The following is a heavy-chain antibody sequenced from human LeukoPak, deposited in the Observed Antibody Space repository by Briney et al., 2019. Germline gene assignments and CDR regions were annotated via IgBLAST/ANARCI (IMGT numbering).Heavy chain of an antibody. D-gene: IGHD2-2*01. Sequence: NASETLSLTCTVSGVSISSGNFYWSWIRQSAGKGLEWIGHVYSTGNTKYNPSLKSRVTISADTSKNQISLRLRSVTAADTAMFYCARDGDAVSAAIAGAFDLWGRGTMVTVSS. CDR2: VYSTGNT. J-gene: IGHJ3*01. CDR1: GVSISSGNFY. V-gene: IGHV4-61*09. CDR3: ARDGDAVSAAIAGAFDL.